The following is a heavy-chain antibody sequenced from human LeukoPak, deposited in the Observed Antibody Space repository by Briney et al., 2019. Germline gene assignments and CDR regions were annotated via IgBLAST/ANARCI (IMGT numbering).Heavy chain of an antibody. V-gene: IGHV1-46*02. CDR3: ARQGAYSSAIGMGY. CDR1: GYTFNNYY. J-gene: IGHJ4*02. CDR2: INPSGGGT. D-gene: IGHD6-19*01. Sequence: GASVKVSCKASGYTFNNYYMYWVRQAPGQGLEWMGMINPSGGGTSYAQKFQDRVTMTRDTSTRTVYMEVSSLKPEDTAVYYCARQGAYSSAIGMGYWGQGTLVTVSS.